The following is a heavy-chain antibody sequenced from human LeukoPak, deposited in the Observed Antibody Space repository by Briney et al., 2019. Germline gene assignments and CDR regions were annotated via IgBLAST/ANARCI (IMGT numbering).Heavy chain of an antibody. CDR2: IIPIFGTA. D-gene: IGHD3-10*01. V-gene: IGHV1-69*13. CDR1: GGTFSSYA. J-gene: IGHJ4*02. CDR3: ATLYYYGSGGYLMGGNDY. Sequence: SVKVSCKASGGTFSSYAISWVRQAPGQGLEWMGGIIPIFGTANYAQKFQGRVTITADESTSTAYMELSSLRSEDTAVYYCATLYYYGSGGYLMGGNDYWGQGTLVTVSS.